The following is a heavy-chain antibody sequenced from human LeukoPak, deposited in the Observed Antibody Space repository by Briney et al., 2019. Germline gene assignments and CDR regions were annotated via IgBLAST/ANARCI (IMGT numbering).Heavy chain of an antibody. J-gene: IGHJ4*02. CDR3: AREMATKSFDY. V-gene: IGHV1-18*01. Sequence: GASVKVSCKPSGGTFSSYAISWVRQAPGQGLEWMGWISAYNGNTNYAQKLQGRVTMTTDTSTSTAYMELRSLRSDDTAVYYCAREMATKSFDYWGQGTLVTVSS. CDR1: GGTFSSYA. D-gene: IGHD5-24*01. CDR2: ISAYNGNT.